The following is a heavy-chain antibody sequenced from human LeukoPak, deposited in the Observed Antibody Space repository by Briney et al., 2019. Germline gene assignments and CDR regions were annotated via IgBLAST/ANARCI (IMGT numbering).Heavy chain of an antibody. Sequence: PGGSLRLSCAASGFTFSDYYINWIRQAPGKGLEWVSYITNSGSGKYYADSVKGRFTISRDNAKNSLYLQVNSLSAEDTAVYYCARDAGNYVFDYWGQGTLVTVSS. CDR2: ITNSGSGK. D-gene: IGHD3-16*01. V-gene: IGHV3-11*01. CDR3: ARDAGNYVFDY. J-gene: IGHJ4*02. CDR1: GFTFSDYY.